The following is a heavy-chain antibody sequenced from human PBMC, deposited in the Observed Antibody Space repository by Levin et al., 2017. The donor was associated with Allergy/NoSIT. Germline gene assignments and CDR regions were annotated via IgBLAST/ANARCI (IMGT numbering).Heavy chain of an antibody. CDR1: GFTFSSYA. CDR2: LLLPFFLP. J-gene: IGHJ4*02. CDR3: VKERQNGWYDFDY. V-gene: IGHV3-64D*06. Sequence: SLRLSCLASGFTFSSYAMHWVRQAPGKGLEYVSCLLLPFFLPSSSSSVKGRFTISRDNSKNTLFLQMNSLRIEDTAVYYCVKERQNGWYDFDYWGQGILVTVSS. D-gene: IGHD6-19*01.